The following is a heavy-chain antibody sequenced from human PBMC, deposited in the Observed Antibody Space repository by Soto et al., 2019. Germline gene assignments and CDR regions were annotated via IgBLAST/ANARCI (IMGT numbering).Heavy chain of an antibody. Sequence: GGSLRLSCAASGFTFSSYAMSWVRQAPGKGLEWVSAISGSGGSTYYADSVKGRFTISRDNSKNTLYLQMISLRAEDTAVYYCAKVPYSGSYYSYYYYGMDVWGQGTTVTVSS. D-gene: IGHD1-26*01. CDR1: GFTFSSYA. CDR3: AKVPYSGSYYSYYYYGMDV. V-gene: IGHV3-23*01. CDR2: ISGSGGST. J-gene: IGHJ6*02.